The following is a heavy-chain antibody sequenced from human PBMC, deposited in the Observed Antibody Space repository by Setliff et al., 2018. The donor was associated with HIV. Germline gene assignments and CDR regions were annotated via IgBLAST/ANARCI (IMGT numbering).Heavy chain of an antibody. Sequence: PGGSLRLSCAASGFTVSSNYISWVRQAPGKGLEWVSVIYSGGSTYYADSVKGRFTISRDNSKNTLYLQMNSLRAEDTAVYYCAREYDTLTGTTGFDPWGQGTLVTVSS. V-gene: IGHV3-53*05. CDR1: GFTVSSNY. CDR2: IYSGGST. CDR3: AREYDTLTGTTGFDP. D-gene: IGHD1-7*01. J-gene: IGHJ5*02.